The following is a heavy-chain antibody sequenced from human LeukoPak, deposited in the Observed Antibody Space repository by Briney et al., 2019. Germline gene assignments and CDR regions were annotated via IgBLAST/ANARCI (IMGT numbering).Heavy chain of an antibody. D-gene: IGHD1-7*01. CDR3: ARDNQKLLGFDY. Sequence: GGSLRLSCAASGFTVSSNYMSWVRQAPGKGLEWVSVIYSGGSTYYADSVKGRFTISRDNSKNTLYLQMNSLRAEDTAVYYCARDNQKLLGFDYWGQGTLVTASS. J-gene: IGHJ4*02. CDR2: IYSGGST. V-gene: IGHV3-66*01. CDR1: GFTVSSNY.